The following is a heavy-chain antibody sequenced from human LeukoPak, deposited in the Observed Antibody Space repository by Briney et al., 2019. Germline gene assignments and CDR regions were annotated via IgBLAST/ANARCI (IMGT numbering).Heavy chain of an antibody. CDR1: GYTFTSYY. CDR3: ARDPEDTAMVSSTYYYMDV. V-gene: IGHV1-46*01. CDR2: INPSGGST. D-gene: IGHD5-18*01. Sequence: ASVKVSCKASGYTFTSYYMHWVRQAPGQGLEWMGIINPSGGSTSYAQKFQGRVTMTRDMSTSTVYMGLSSLRSEDTAVYYCARDPEDTAMVSSTYYYMDVWGKGTTVTVSS. J-gene: IGHJ6*03.